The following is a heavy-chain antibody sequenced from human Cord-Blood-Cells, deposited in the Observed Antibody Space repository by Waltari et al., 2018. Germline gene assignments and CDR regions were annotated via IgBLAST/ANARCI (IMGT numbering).Heavy chain of an antibody. CDR3: ARGGEGFTRFDP. V-gene: IGHV1-69*04. CDR1: GGTFSSYA. J-gene: IGHJ5*02. CDR2: ISPILGIA. D-gene: IGHD3-10*01. Sequence: QVQLVQSGAEVKKPGSSVKVSCKASGGTFSSYAISWVRQAPGQGLEWMGGISPILGIANNAQKFQGRVTITADESTSTAYMELSSLRSEDTAVYYCARGGEGFTRFDPWGQGTLVTVSS.